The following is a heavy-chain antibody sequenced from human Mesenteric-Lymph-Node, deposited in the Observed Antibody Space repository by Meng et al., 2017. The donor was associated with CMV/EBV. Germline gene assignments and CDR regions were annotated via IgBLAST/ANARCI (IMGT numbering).Heavy chain of an antibody. Sequence: GESLKISCAASGFTFSSYAMHWVRQAPGKGLEWVAVISYDGSNKYYADSVKGRFTISRDNSKNTLYLQMNSLRAEDTAVYYCARVHGSGSYFTNWYFDLWGRGTLVTVSS. CDR3: ARVHGSGSYFTNWYFDL. CDR2: ISYDGSNK. V-gene: IGHV3-30-3*01. CDR1: GFTFSSYA. J-gene: IGHJ2*01. D-gene: IGHD3-10*01.